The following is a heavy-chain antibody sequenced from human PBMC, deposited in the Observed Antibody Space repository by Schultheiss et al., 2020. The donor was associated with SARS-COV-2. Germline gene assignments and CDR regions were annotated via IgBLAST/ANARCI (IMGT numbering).Heavy chain of an antibody. CDR2: INSDGSST. Sequence: GGSLRLSCAASGFTFSSYWMHWVRQAPGKGLVWVSRINSDGSSTSYADSVKGRFTISRDNAKNTLYLQMNSLRAEDTAVYYCAGVPAVTFRYYYYYYMDVWGKGTTVTVSS. J-gene: IGHJ6*03. V-gene: IGHV3-74*01. CDR3: AGVPAVTFRYYYYYYMDV. D-gene: IGHD2-2*01. CDR1: GFTFSSYW.